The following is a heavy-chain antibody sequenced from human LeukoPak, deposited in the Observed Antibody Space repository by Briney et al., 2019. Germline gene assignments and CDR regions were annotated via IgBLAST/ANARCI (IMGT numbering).Heavy chain of an antibody. D-gene: IGHD3-3*01. CDR3: ARGTYTIFGVVIKTSDAFVI. V-gene: IGHV1-8*03. Sequence: ASVKVSCKASGYTFTSYDINWVRQATGQGLEWMGWMNPNSGNTGYAQKFQGRVTITRNTSISTAYMELSSLRSEDTAVYYCARGTYTIFGVVIKTSDAFVIWGQGTMVTVSS. CDR1: GYTFTSYD. J-gene: IGHJ3*02. CDR2: MNPNSGNT.